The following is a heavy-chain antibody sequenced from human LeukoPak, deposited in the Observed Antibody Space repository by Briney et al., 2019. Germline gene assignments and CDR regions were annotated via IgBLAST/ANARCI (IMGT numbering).Heavy chain of an antibody. V-gene: IGHV1-46*01. CDR3: ARSSSWYYVDY. Sequence: GASVKVSCKASGYTLTSYYMHWVRQAPGQGLEWMGIINPSGGTTSYAQKFQGRVTMTRDTSTSTVYMELSSLRSEDTAVYYCARSSSWYYVDYWGQGTLVAVSS. CDR1: GYTLTSYY. J-gene: IGHJ4*02. CDR2: INPSGGTT. D-gene: IGHD6-13*01.